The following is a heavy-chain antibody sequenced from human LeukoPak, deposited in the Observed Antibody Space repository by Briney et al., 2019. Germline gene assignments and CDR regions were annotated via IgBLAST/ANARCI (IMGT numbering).Heavy chain of an antibody. D-gene: IGHD1-20*01. CDR2: ISYDGSNK. CDR3: ARAGYNWNYVET. CDR1: GFTFRSYA. V-gene: IGHV3-30-3*01. Sequence: GGSLRLSCAASGFTFRSYAMHWVRQAPGKGLEWVAVISYDGSNKYHEDSVKGRFTIYRDNSKNTLSLQMNSLRAEDTAVYYCARAGYNWNYVETWGQGTLVTVSS. J-gene: IGHJ4*02.